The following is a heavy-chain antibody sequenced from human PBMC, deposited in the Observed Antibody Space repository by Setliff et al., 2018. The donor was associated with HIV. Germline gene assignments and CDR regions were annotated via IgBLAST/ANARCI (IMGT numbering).Heavy chain of an antibody. J-gene: IGHJ4*02. D-gene: IGHD3-16*02. V-gene: IGHV3-20*04. Sequence: PGGSLRLSCAASGFTFDDYGMSWVRQAPGKGLEWVSGINWNGGSTGYADSVKGRFTISRDNAKNSLYLQMNSLRAEDTALYYCARTPMITFGGVIASPLFDYWGQGTLVTVSS. CDR2: INWNGGST. CDR1: GFTFDDYG. CDR3: ARTPMITFGGVIASPLFDY.